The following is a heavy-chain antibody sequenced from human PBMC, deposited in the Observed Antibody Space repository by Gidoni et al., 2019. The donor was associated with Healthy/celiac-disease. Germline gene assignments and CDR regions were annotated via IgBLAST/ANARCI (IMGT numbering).Heavy chain of an antibody. Sequence: QVQLVQSGAEVKKPGASVKVSCTASGYTFTGYYMHWVRQAPGQGLEWMGWINPNSGGTNYAQKFQGRVTMTRDTSISTAYMELSRLRSDDTAVYYCAREEGGEYSSSFFDYWGQGTLVTVSS. CDR3: AREEGGEYSSSFFDY. CDR1: GYTFTGYY. J-gene: IGHJ4*02. CDR2: INPNSGGT. V-gene: IGHV1-2*02. D-gene: IGHD6-6*01.